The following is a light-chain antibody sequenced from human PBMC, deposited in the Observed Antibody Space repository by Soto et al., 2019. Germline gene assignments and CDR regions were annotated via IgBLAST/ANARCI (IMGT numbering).Light chain of an antibody. CDR3: SSYTSSSLYV. CDR1: SSDVGGYDY. J-gene: IGLJ1*01. V-gene: IGLV2-14*03. CDR2: DVS. Sequence: QSVLTQPASVAGSPEQSITISCTGTSSDVGGYDYVSWYQHHPGKAPKLMIYDVSNRPSGVSNRFSGSKSGNTASLTISGLQAEDEADYYCSSYTSSSLYVFGTGTKLTVL.